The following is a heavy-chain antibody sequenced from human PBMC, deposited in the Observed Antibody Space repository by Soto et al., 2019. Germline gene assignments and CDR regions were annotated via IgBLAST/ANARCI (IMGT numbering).Heavy chain of an antibody. J-gene: IGHJ4*02. CDR1: GGTFSRHA. D-gene: IGHD3-10*01. CDR2: IIPLFGTT. CDR3: ARESPLYGGSTGHFDC. Sequence: GASVKVSCKAFGGTFSRHAISWVRQAPGQGLEWMGGIIPLFGTTTYAQKFQGRVTITAEISAYTVYMELNRLRSEDTAVYYCARESPLYGGSTGHFDCWGQGSLVTVSS. V-gene: IGHV1-69*06.